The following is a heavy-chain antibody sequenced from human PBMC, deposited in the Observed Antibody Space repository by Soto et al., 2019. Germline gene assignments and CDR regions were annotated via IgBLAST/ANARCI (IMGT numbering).Heavy chain of an antibody. CDR3: ATSSDWSPLLDY. Sequence: ASVKVSCKASQYTFTNYYLHWVRQAPGQRPEWMGWINNGGGTIYAQKFQGRLAMTRDTSITTAYMELSRLSSDDTAFYYCATSSDWSPLLDYWGQGTLVTVSS. J-gene: IGHJ4*02. D-gene: IGHD6-19*01. CDR2: INNGGGT. V-gene: IGHV1-2*02. CDR1: QYTFTNYY.